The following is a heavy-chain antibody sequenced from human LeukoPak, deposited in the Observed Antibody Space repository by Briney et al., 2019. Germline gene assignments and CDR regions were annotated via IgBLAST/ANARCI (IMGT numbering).Heavy chain of an antibody. CDR1: AFSFSNYA. CDR2: ISTSGGST. V-gene: IGHV3-23*01. D-gene: IGHD5-18*01. CDR3: AKDGYSYGYTFWDY. J-gene: IGHJ4*02. Sequence: PGGSLRLSCAASAFSFSNYAMSWVRQAPGKGLEWVSTISTSGGSTYYADSVKGRFTISRDNSKNTLWLQMNSLRAEDTAVYYCAKDGYSYGYTFWDYWGQGTLVTVSS.